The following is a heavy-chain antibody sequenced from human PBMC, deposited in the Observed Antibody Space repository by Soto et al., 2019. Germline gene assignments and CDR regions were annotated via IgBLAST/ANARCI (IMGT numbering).Heavy chain of an antibody. V-gene: IGHV1-18*04. J-gene: IGHJ6*02. D-gene: IGHD2-15*01. CDR1: GYTFTSYG. CDR3: ARTIPGSFLYYYYGMDV. CDR2: ISAYNGNT. Sequence: ASVKVSCKASGYTFTSYGISWVRQAPGQGLEWMGWISAYNGNTNYAQKLQGRVTTTTDTSTSTAYMELRSLRSDDTAVYYCARTIPGSFLYYYYGMDVWGQGTTVTVSS.